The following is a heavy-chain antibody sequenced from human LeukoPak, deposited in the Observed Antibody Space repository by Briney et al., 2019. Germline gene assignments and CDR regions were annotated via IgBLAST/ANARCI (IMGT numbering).Heavy chain of an antibody. Sequence: GGSVRLSCAASGFTFSSYAMSWVRQAPGKGLEWVSAISGSGGSTYYADSVKGRFTISRDNSKNTLYLQMNSLRAEDTAVYYCAKVRIAARIFDYWGQGTLVTVSS. D-gene: IGHD6-13*01. CDR1: GFTFSSYA. J-gene: IGHJ4*02. CDR2: ISGSGGST. V-gene: IGHV3-23*01. CDR3: AKVRIAARIFDY.